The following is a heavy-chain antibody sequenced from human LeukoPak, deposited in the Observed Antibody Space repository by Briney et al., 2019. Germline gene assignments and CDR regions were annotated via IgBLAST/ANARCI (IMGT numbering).Heavy chain of an antibody. CDR3: ANGRNYDILTGLLLPGY. CDR2: IRYDGSNK. J-gene: IGHJ4*02. CDR1: GFTFSTYG. Sequence: GGSLRLSCAASGFTFSTYGMHWVRQAPGKGLEWVAFIRYDGSNKYYADSVKGRFTISRDNSKNTLYLQMNSLRAEDTAVYYCANGRNYDILTGLLLPGYWGQGTLVTVSS. D-gene: IGHD3-9*01. V-gene: IGHV3-30*02.